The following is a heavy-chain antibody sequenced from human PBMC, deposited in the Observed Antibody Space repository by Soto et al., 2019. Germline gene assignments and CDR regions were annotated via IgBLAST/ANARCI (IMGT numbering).Heavy chain of an antibody. CDR3: ARLSPDGAMWENWFDP. J-gene: IGHJ5*02. Sequence: QVQLQESGPGLVKPSETLSLTCTVSGGSISSYYWSWIRQPPGKGLEWIGYIYYRGSTNYNPSLKSRVTISVDTSKNQFSLKLSSVTAADTAVYYCARLSPDGAMWENWFDPWGQGTLVTVSS. D-gene: IGHD1-26*01. CDR1: GGSISSYY. V-gene: IGHV4-59*08. CDR2: IYYRGST.